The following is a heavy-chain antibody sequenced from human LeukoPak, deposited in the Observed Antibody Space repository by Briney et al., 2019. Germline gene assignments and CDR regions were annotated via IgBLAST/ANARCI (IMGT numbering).Heavy chain of an antibody. Sequence: ASVKVSCKASGYTFAKYAIHWVRQAPGHRLEWMGWINAGNGDTRYSQKFQDRVTITRDTSATTAYMELSSLRSEDTAVFYCARHKPLYNYALGYDYWGQGTLVTVSS. CDR2: INAGNGDT. CDR1: GYTFAKYA. V-gene: IGHV1-3*01. CDR3: ARHKPLYNYALGYDY. D-gene: IGHD5-18*01. J-gene: IGHJ4*02.